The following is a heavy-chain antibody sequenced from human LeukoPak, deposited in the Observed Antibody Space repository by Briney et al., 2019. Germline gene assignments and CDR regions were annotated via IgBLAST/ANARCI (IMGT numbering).Heavy chain of an antibody. D-gene: IGHD6-25*01. Sequence: GGSLRLSCAASGFTFSSYGMHGVPKAPGRGLEWVAVIWYDGSNKYYADSVKGRFTISRDNSKNTLYLQMNSLRAEDTAVYYCASERLGYFDYWGQGTLVTVSS. CDR2: IWYDGSNK. CDR3: ASERLGYFDY. V-gene: IGHV3-33*01. J-gene: IGHJ4*02. CDR1: GFTFSSYG.